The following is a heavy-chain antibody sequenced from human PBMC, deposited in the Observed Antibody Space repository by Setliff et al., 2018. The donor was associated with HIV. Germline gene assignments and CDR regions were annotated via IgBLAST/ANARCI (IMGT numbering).Heavy chain of an antibody. CDR2: IYHSGST. Sequence: SETLSLTCTVSGGSISSGYYWGWIRQPPGKGLEWIGSIYHSGSTYYNPSLKSRVTISVDTSKNQFSLNLSSVTAADTAVYYCARSYYDFWNGLPRSFDVWGQGTMVTVSS. CDR1: GGSISSGYY. V-gene: IGHV4-38-2*02. CDR3: ARSYYDFWNGLPRSFDV. D-gene: IGHD3-3*01. J-gene: IGHJ3*01.